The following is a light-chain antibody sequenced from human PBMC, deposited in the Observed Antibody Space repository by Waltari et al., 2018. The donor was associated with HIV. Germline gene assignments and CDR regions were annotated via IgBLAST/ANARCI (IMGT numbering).Light chain of an antibody. CDR3: AAWDDSVSGWT. CDR1: GSNVGVNF. CDR2: SNN. V-gene: IGLV1-47*01. J-gene: IGLJ2*01. Sequence: QSVLTQAPSASGTPGPRVTLSCSGTGSNVGVNFVSWYQQLPGMAPKLLIYSNNERPSRVPDRFSGSKSGTSASLAISGLRSEDEAVYFCAAWDDSVSGWTFGEGTKVTVL.